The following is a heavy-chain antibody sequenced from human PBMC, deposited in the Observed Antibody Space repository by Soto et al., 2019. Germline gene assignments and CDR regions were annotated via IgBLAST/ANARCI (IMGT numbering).Heavy chain of an antibody. CDR2: MYWDDDQ. CDR1: GFSLNTRELG. V-gene: IGHV2-5*02. J-gene: IGHJ4*02. Sequence: QITLKESGPTLVKPTQTLTLTCTFSGFSLNTRELGVGWIRQPPGKALEWLAFMYWDDDQRYSPSLMSRLTITKETSKNQVFLTMTNMDPVDTGTDYCAHVRSGSGCYRFWGQGTLVTVSS. D-gene: IGHD3-22*01. CDR3: AHVRSGSGCYRF.